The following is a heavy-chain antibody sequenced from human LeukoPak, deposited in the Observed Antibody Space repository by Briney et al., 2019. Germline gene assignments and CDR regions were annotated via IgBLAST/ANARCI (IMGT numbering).Heavy chain of an antibody. D-gene: IGHD3-10*01. CDR2: ISSSSSYI. CDR3: AKDRGVRGVTYDY. Sequence: GGSLRLSCAASGFTLSTYTMNWVRQAPGKGLEWVSSISSSSSYIYYADSVKGRFTISRDNAKNSLYLQMNSLRAEDTAVYYCAKDRGVRGVTYDYWGQGTLVTVSS. V-gene: IGHV3-21*04. J-gene: IGHJ4*02. CDR1: GFTLSTYT.